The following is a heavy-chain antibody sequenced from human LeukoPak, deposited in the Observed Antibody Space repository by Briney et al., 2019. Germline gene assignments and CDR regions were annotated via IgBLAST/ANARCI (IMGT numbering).Heavy chain of an antibody. D-gene: IGHD2-15*01. Sequence: SETLSLTCAVFGGSFDGYYWTWIRQSPEKGLEWIGEIVYSGSTNYNPSLKSRVTISVDTSKNQFSLKLSSVTAADTAVYYCAREHCSGGSCYSIYYYYYMDVWGKGTTVTVSS. V-gene: IGHV4-34*12. CDR3: AREHCSGGSCYSIYYYYYMDV. CDR1: GGSFDGYY. CDR2: IVYSGST. J-gene: IGHJ6*03.